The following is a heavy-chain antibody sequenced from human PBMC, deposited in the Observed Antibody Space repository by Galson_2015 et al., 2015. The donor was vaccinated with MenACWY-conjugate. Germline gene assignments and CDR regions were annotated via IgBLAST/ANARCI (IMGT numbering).Heavy chain of an antibody. CDR1: GFTFSSYD. D-gene: IGHD2-15*01. CDR2: ISSRSSYI. Sequence: SLRLSCAASGFTFSSYDMNWVRQAPGKGLEWVASISSRSSYIYYADSVKGRFTISRDNAKNSLYLQMNSLSADDTAVYYCARPGCSGGSCYSASWGQGTLVTVSS. J-gene: IGHJ5*02. V-gene: IGHV3-21*01. CDR3: ARPGCSGGSCYSAS.